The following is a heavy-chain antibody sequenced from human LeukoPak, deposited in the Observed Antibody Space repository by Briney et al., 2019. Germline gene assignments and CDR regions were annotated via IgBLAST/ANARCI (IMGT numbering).Heavy chain of an antibody. CDR2: IYYSGST. Sequence: LETLSLTCTVSGGSISSSSYYLGWIRQPPGKGLEWLGSIYYSGSTYYNPSLKSRVTISVDTSKNQFSLKLSSVTAADTAVDYCARLGYCSSTSCYQGWFDPWGLGTLVTVSS. CDR1: GGSISSSSYY. CDR3: ARLGYCSSTSCYQGWFDP. D-gene: IGHD2-2*01. J-gene: IGHJ5*02. V-gene: IGHV4-39*01.